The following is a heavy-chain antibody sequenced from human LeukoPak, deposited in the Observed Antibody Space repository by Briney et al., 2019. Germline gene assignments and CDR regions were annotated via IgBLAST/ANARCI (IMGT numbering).Heavy chain of an antibody. CDR1: GGTFSGYY. CDR3: ARHSAVAGDYYYYGMDV. CDR2: SNDSGGT. Sequence: PSETLSLTCAVYGGTFSGYYWSWIRQPPGKRLEWVGESNDSGGTNYNPSLKSRVTISVDTSKNQFSLKLSSVTAADTAVYYCARHSAVAGDYYYYGMDVWGQGTTVTVSS. J-gene: IGHJ6*02. V-gene: IGHV4-34*01. D-gene: IGHD6-19*01.